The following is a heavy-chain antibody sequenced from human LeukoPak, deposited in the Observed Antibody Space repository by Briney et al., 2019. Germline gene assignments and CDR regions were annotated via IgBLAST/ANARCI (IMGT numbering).Heavy chain of an antibody. D-gene: IGHD6-6*01. J-gene: IGHJ3*02. CDR3: AKLPSGYSSSSEYPSDI. CDR1: GFTFSSYG. V-gene: IGHV3-30*18. Sequence: GRSLRLSCAASGFTFSSYGMHWVRQAPGKGLEWVAVISYDGSNKYYADSVKDRFTISRDNSKNTLYLQMNSLRAEDTAVYYCAKLPSGYSSSSEYPSDIWGQGTMVTVSS. CDR2: ISYDGSNK.